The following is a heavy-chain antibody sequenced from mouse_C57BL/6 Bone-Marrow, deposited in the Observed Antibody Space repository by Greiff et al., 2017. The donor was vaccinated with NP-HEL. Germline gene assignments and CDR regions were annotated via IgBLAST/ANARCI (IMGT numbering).Heavy chain of an antibody. CDR3: ARDCFDY. Sequence: EVQLQQSGPGLVKPSQSLSLTCSVTGYSITSGYYWNWIRQFPGNKLEWMGYISYDGSNNYNPSLKNRISITRDTSKNQFFLKLNSVTTEDTATYYCARDCFDYWGQGTTLTVSS. J-gene: IGHJ2*01. V-gene: IGHV3-6*01. CDR1: GYSITSGYY. CDR2: ISYDGSN.